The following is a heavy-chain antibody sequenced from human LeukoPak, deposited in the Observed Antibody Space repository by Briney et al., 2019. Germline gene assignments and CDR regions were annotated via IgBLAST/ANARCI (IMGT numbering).Heavy chain of an antibody. CDR3: ARASRLGIAALYYMDV. V-gene: IGHV4-59*01. J-gene: IGHJ6*03. CDR2: IYYSGST. CDR1: GDSISTYY. Sequence: PSETLSLTCTVSGDSISTYYWSWIRQPPGKGPEWIGYIYYSGSTNYNPSLKSRVTMSVDTSKNQFSLKLSSVTAADTAVYYCARASRLGIAALYYMDVWGKGTTVTVSS. D-gene: IGHD6-6*01.